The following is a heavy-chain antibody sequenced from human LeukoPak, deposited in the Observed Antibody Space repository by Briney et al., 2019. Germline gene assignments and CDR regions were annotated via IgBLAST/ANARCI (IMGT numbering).Heavy chain of an antibody. CDR2: IYYSGST. J-gene: IGHJ5*02. Sequence: PSETLSLTCTVSGGSISSSSYYWGWIRQPPGKGLEWIGSIYYSGSTYYNPSLKSRVTISVDTSKNQFSLKLSSVTAADTAVYYCARAPDYDFWSGYLNWFDPWGQGTLVTVSS. V-gene: IGHV4-39*01. D-gene: IGHD3-3*01. CDR1: GGSISSSSYY. CDR3: ARAPDYDFWSGYLNWFDP.